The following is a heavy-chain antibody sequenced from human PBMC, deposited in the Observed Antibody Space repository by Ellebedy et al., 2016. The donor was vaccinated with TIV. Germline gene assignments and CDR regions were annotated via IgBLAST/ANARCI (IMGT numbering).Heavy chain of an antibody. J-gene: IGHJ4*02. CDR1: GFTFDDYA. D-gene: IGHD3-3*01. CDR2: ISWNSGSI. V-gene: IGHV3-9*01. Sequence: SLKISCAASGFTFDDYAMHWVRQAPGKGLEWVSGISWNSGSIGYADSVKGRFTISRDNAKNSLYLQMNSLRAEDTALYYCAKDTRPFVEILHYWGQGTLVTVSS. CDR3: AKDTRPFVEILHY.